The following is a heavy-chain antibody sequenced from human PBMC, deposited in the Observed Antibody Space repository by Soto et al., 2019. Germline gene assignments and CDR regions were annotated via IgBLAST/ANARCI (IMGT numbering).Heavy chain of an antibody. Sequence: GGSLRLSCTASGFTFSSHGMNWVRQAPGKGLGWVSFLSGSAGITFYADSVKGRFTISRDNSKNTLYLQMNSLSAEDTAVYYCAKDRGIEGSSVRAFDVWGQGTMVTVSS. J-gene: IGHJ3*01. D-gene: IGHD1-26*01. CDR1: GFTFSSHG. CDR2: LSGSAGIT. V-gene: IGHV3-23*01. CDR3: AKDRGIEGSSVRAFDV.